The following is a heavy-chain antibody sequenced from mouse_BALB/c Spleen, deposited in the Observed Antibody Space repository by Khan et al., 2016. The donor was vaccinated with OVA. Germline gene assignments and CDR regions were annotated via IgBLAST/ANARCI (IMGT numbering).Heavy chain of an antibody. CDR2: IWSGGST. V-gene: IGHV2-2*02. CDR1: GFSLTNYG. CDR3: ARNYDYDEGLAY. Sequence: VQLVESGPGLVQPSQSLSITCTVSGFSLTNYGVHWVRQSPGKGLEWLGVIWSGGSTDYHAAFISRLSISKDNSKGQVFFKMNSLQPNDTAMYYCARNYDYDEGLAYWGQGTLVTVSA. D-gene: IGHD2-4*01. J-gene: IGHJ3*01.